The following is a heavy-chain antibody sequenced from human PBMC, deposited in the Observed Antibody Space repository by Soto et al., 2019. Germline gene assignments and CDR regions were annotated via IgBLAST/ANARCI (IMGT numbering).Heavy chain of an antibody. Sequence: GASVKVSCKASGYSFTTSGITWVRQAPGQGLEWMGWISTYNGNTNSAQKLQDRVTLTTHTSTSTAYMELRSLRSHDTAVYYCARRLYGDYDYWGQGTLVTVSS. CDR3: ARRLYGDYDY. CDR2: ISTYNGNT. D-gene: IGHD4-17*01. CDR1: GYSFTTSG. J-gene: IGHJ4*02. V-gene: IGHV1-18*01.